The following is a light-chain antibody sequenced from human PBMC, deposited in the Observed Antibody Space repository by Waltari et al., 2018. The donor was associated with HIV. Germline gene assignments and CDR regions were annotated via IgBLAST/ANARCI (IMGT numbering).Light chain of an antibody. CDR3: QSADSTGTYWV. CDR2: RDK. Sequence: SYELTQPPSASVSPGQTARTSCSGDALPPQDDFWYQQRPGQAPVMVIYRDKERPSGIPYRFSGSSAGTTVTLTISGVQAEDEADYYCQSADSTGTYWVFGGGTKLTVL. J-gene: IGLJ3*02. CDR1: ALPPQD. V-gene: IGLV3-25*03.